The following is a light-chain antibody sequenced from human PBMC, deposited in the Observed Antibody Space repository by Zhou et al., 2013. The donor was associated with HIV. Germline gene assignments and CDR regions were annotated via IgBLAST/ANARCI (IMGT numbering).Light chain of an antibody. CDR2: GAS. CDR3: QQYGSSPVT. V-gene: IGKV3-20*01. J-gene: IGKJ3*01. Sequence: EFVSTQSPGTLSLSPGERATLSCRTSQSVTSNFLAWYQQKPGQAPRLLIYGASSRATGIPDRFSGSGSGTDFTLTISRLEPEDFAVYYCQQYGSSPVTFGPGTKVDI. CDR1: QSVTSNF.